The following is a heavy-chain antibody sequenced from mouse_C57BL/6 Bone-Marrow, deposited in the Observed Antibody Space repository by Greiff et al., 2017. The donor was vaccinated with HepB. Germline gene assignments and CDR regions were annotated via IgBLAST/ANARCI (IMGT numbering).Heavy chain of an antibody. Sequence: EVQLQESGGDLVKPGGSLKLSCAASGFTFSSYGMSWVRQTPDKRLEWVATISSGGSYTYYPDSVKGRFTISRDNAKNTLYLQMSSLKSEDTAMYYCARLSIRRAFDYWGQVTTLTVSS. D-gene: IGHD2-12*01. CDR3: ARLSIRRAFDY. V-gene: IGHV5-6*01. CDR1: GFTFSSYG. J-gene: IGHJ2*01. CDR2: ISSGGSYT.